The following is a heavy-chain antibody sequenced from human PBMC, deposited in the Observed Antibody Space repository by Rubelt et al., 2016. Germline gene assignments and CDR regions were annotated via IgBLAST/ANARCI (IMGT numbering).Heavy chain of an antibody. V-gene: IGHV4-4*02. CDR1: GDSINSRTW. CDR2: IHGGGNT. D-gene: IGHD4-11*01. J-gene: IGHJ1*01. Sequence: QMHLQQWGAGLLKPSETLSLTCAVSGDSINSRTWWTWVRQLPGGSLQWLAEIHGGGNTNSNPSLQSRTSRSLDNSRNHCSLTLSSMTAADTAVYYCARAYSDYEIDRWGQGTLVTVSS. CDR3: ARAYSDYEIDR.